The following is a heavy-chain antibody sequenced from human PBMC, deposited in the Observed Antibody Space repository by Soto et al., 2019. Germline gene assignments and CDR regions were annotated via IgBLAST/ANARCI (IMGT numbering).Heavy chain of an antibody. Sequence: QVQLVESGGGVVQPGRSLRLSCAASGFTFTTYAIHWVRQAPGKGLEWVAVISNDGRGKYYADSVKGRFTISRDNSKNTLYLQMNRLRSDDTAVYYCARDQCFGGGRSCYYFDFWGQGTLVTVSS. J-gene: IGHJ4*02. CDR1: GFTFTTYA. D-gene: IGHD2-15*01. CDR3: ARDQCFGGGRSCYYFDF. CDR2: ISNDGRGK. V-gene: IGHV3-30*04.